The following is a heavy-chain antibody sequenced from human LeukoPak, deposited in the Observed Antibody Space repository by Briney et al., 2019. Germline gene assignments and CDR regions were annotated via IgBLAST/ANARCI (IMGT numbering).Heavy chain of an antibody. J-gene: IGHJ4*02. CDR2: INHSGST. CDR3: ARVGYGGSDY. Sequence: GSLRLSCAASGITFRDYWMSWIRQAPGKGLEWIGEINHSGSTNYNPSLKSRVTISVDTSKNQFSLKLSSVTAADTAVYYCARVGYGGSDYWGQGTLVTVSS. CDR1: GITFRDYW. V-gene: IGHV4-34*01. D-gene: IGHD5-12*01.